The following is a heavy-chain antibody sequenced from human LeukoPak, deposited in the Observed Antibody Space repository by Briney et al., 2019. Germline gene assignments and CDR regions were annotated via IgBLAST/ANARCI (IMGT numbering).Heavy chain of an antibody. V-gene: IGHV1-2*02. CDR3: ARQSSLFGELLDY. CDR2: INPNSGGT. Sequence: ASVKVSCKASGYTFTGYYMHWVRQAPGQGLEWMGWINPNSGGTNYAQKFQGRVTMTRDTSISTAYMELSRLRSDDTAVYYCARQSSLFGELLDYWSQGTLVTVSS. D-gene: IGHD3-10*02. CDR1: GYTFTGYY. J-gene: IGHJ4*02.